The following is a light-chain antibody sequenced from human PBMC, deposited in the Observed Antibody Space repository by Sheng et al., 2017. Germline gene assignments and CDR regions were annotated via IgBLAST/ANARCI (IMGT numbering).Light chain of an antibody. J-gene: IGLJ3*02. CDR1: KVGRIK. V-gene: IGLV3-1*01. CDR3: QAWDSATAV. Sequence: SYDLTQPPSVSVSPGQTVSITCSGDKVGRIKCLLVSTEAGQSPVLVIYQDKKRPSGIPERFSASNSGNTATLTISGTQDMDEADYFCQAWDSATAVFGGGTKVDRP. CDR2: QDK.